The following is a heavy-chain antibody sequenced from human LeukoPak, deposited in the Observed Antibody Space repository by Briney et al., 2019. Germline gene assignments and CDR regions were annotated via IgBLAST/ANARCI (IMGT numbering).Heavy chain of an antibody. D-gene: IGHD3-9*01. Sequence: PGGSLRLSCAASGFTFSSYWMSWVRQAPGKGLEWVANIKQDGSEKYYVDSVKGRFTISRDNAKNSLYLQMNSMRAEDTAVYYCWVRYSPDAFDIWGQGTMVTVSS. CDR3: WVRYSPDAFDI. V-gene: IGHV3-7*01. CDR2: IKQDGSEK. J-gene: IGHJ3*02. CDR1: GFTFSSYW.